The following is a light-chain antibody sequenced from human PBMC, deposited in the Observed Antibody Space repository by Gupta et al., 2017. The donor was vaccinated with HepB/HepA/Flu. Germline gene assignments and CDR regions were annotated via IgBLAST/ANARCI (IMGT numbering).Light chain of an antibody. CDR3: QSYDSSLSWV. CDR1: SSNIGAGYD. V-gene: IGLV1-40*01. CDR2: GNT. Sequence: QSVLTQPPSVSGAPGQRVTISCTGSSSNIGAGYDVHWYQRFPGRAPKVLIYGNTNRPSGVPDRFSGSKSGNAASLAISGLQAEDEADYYCQSYDSSLSWVFGGGTKVTVL. J-gene: IGLJ2*01.